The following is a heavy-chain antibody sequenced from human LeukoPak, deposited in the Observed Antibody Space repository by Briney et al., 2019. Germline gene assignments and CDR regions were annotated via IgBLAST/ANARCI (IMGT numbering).Heavy chain of an antibody. CDR2: ISGSGGRT. CDR1: GFTFSSYA. V-gene: IGHV3-23*01. J-gene: IGHJ4*02. Sequence: GGSLRLSCAASGFTFSSYAMSWVRQAPGKGLEWVSAISGSGGRTYYADSVKGRFTISRDNSKNTLYLQMNSLRAEDTAVYYCTVESNWNYEYHYFDYWGQGTLVTVSS. D-gene: IGHD1-7*01. CDR3: TVESNWNYEYHYFDY.